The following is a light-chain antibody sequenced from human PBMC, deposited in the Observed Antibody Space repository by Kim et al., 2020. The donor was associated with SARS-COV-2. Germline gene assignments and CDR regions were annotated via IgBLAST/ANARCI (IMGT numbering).Light chain of an antibody. J-gene: IGKJ2*01. CDR2: DAS. Sequence: SASVGEGATITCQASQDISKSLKWYQHRPEKAPQLLLYDASNLETGVPSRFSGSGSGTKFTFTISSLRPEDVATYYCQQYDYLPYTFGQGTKLEI. V-gene: IGKV1-33*01. CDR1: QDISKS. CDR3: QQYDYLPYT.